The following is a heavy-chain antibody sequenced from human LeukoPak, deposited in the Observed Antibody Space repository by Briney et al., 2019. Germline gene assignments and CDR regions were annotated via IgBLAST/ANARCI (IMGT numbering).Heavy chain of an antibody. J-gene: IGHJ4*02. CDR2: IGDSGGST. CDR1: GFTFSNYA. V-gene: IGHV3-23*01. CDR3: AKDLKGYNYGYFDF. D-gene: IGHD5-18*01. Sequence: PGGSLRLSCAASGFTFSNYAMSWVRQAPGKGPEWVSAIGDSGGSTHYADSVKGRFTISRDNSKNTLYLQMNSLRAEDTAIYYCAKDLKGYNYGYFDFWGQGTLVTVSS.